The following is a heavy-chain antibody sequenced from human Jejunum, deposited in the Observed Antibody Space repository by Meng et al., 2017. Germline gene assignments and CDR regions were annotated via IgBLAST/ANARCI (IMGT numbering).Heavy chain of an antibody. Sequence: VQLEEPAPGLVKPSGTLSLTCAVSGASISDSNWWSWVRQPLGKALEWIGEIYHTGTTNYNPSLKSRVTMSLDKSKNQFSLELTSVTAADTAVYYCARDLLGPAIAATGWFDPWGQGTLVTVSS. V-gene: IGHV4-4*02. CDR3: ARDLLGPAIAATGWFDP. J-gene: IGHJ5*02. CDR2: IYHTGTT. CDR1: GASISDSNW. D-gene: IGHD6-13*01.